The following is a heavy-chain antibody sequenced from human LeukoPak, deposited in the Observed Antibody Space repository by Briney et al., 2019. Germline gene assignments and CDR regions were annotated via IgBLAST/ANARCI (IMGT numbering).Heavy chain of an antibody. CDR1: GGSISSYF. CDR2: IYTSGST. D-gene: IGHD3-22*01. V-gene: IGHV4-4*07. Sequence: PSETLSLTCTVSGGSISSYFWTWIRQPAGKGLEWIGRIYTSGSTNYNPSLKSRVTMSVDTSKNQFSLKLSSVTAADTAVYYCARAGDSSGYEYYFDYWGQGTLATVSS. CDR3: ARAGDSSGYEYYFDY. J-gene: IGHJ4*02.